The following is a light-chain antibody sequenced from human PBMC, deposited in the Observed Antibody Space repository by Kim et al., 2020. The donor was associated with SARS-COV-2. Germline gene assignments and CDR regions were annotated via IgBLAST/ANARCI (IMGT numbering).Light chain of an antibody. CDR2: EAS. CDR1: QSVSSY. Sequence: FAPGERATLSGRASQSVSSYLAWYQQKPGQAPRLLIYEASNRATGIPARFSGSGSGTDFTLTISSLEPEDFAIYYCQHRRNWPLTFGGGTKVEIK. CDR3: QHRRNWPLT. V-gene: IGKV3-11*01. J-gene: IGKJ4*01.